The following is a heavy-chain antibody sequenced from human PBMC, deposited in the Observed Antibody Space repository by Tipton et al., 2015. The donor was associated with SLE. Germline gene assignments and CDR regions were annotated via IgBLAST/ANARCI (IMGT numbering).Heavy chain of an antibody. CDR1: GFTFGDYA. J-gene: IGHJ6*03. Sequence: SLRLSCTASGFTFGDYAMSWVRQAPGKGLEWVGFIRSKVYGGTTEYAASVKGRFTISRDDSKSIAYLQMNSLKTEDTAVYYCTRGYSGGYYYYYMDVWGKGTTVTVSS. CDR3: TRGYSGGYYYYYMDV. CDR2: IRSKVYGGTT. V-gene: IGHV3-49*04. D-gene: IGHD5-12*01.